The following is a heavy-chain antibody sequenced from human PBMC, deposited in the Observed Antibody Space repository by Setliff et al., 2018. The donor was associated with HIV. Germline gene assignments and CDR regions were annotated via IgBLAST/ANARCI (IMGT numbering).Heavy chain of an antibody. CDR3: ARAAYSYSSGRHVYYFDY. D-gene: IGHD3-10*01. CDR2: VYYTGTA. Sequence: PSETLSLTCRWSNDAVSGHESYWGWIRQSPGKRREWIGNVYYTGTAHYNSYLRSRATISVDMSRSQFFLVLSSVTAADTAIYYCARAAYSYSSGRHVYYFDYWGPGTLVTVSS. V-gene: IGHV4-39*02. CDR1: NDAVSGHESY. J-gene: IGHJ4*01.